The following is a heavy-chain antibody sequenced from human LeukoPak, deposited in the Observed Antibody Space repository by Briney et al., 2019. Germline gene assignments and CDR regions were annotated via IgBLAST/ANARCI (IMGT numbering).Heavy chain of an antibody. V-gene: IGHV1-46*01. J-gene: IGHJ4*02. CDR3: ARGGKRAKFDY. CDR2: INPSGGST. D-gene: IGHD1-26*01. Sequence: ASVKVSCKASGYTFTSYYMHWVRQAPGQGLEWMGIINPSGGSTSYAQKFQGRVTITADKSTSTAYMELSSLRSEDTAVYYCARGGKRAKFDYWGQGTLVTVSS. CDR1: GYTFTSYY.